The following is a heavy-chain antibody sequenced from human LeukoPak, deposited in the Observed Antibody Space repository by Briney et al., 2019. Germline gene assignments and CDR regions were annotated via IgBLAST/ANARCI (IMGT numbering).Heavy chain of an antibody. V-gene: IGHV4-59*01. D-gene: IGHD6-6*01. CDR1: GGSISGYY. CDR2: IYNSGSL. CDR3: AREVWYSSSSKAFDI. J-gene: IGHJ3*02. Sequence: SETLSLTCTVSGGSISGYYWSWIRQAPGKGLEWIGYIYNSGSLNYNPSLKSRVTIAVDTSENQFSLKLTSVTAADTAVYYCAREVWYSSSSKAFDIWGQGTMVTVSS.